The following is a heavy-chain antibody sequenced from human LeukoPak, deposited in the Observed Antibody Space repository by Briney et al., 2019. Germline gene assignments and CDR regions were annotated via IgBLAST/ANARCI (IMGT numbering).Heavy chain of an antibody. CDR2: IYPGDSDT. D-gene: IGHD6-19*01. Sequence: GESLKISCKGSGYSFTSYWIGWVRQMPGKGLEWMGIIYPGDSDTRYSPSFQGQVTISADKSISTAYLQWSSLKASDTAMYYCARLRCSSGWYRRCDYYYGMDVWGQGTTVTVSS. CDR1: GYSFTSYW. J-gene: IGHJ6*02. V-gene: IGHV5-51*01. CDR3: ARLRCSSGWYRRCDYYYGMDV.